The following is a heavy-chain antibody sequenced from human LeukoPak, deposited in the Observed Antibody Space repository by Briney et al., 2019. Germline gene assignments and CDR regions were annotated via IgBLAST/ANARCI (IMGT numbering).Heavy chain of an antibody. V-gene: IGHV1-69*05. CDR1: GGTFSSYA. J-gene: IGHJ4*02. D-gene: IGHD6-19*01. CDR3: ARTSSGWYGNFDY. Sequence: ASVKVSCKASGGTFSSYAISWVRQAPGQGLEWMGGIIPIFVTANYAQKFQGRVTITTDESTSTAYMELSSLRSEDTAVYYCARTSSGWYGNFDYWGQGTLVTVSS. CDR2: IIPIFVTA.